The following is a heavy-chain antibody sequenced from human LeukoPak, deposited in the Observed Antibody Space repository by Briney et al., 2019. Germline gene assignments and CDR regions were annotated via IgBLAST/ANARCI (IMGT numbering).Heavy chain of an antibody. CDR3: ARDRNWGGNYFDY. V-gene: IGHV4-30-2*01. J-gene: IGHJ4*02. CDR2: IYHSGST. CDR1: GGSISSGGYY. D-gene: IGHD7-27*01. Sequence: SETLSLTCTVSGGSISSGGYYWSWIRQPPGKGLEWIGYIYHSGSTYYNPSLKSRVTISVDRSKNQFSLKLSSVTAADTAVYYCARDRNWGGNYFDYWGQGTLVTVSS.